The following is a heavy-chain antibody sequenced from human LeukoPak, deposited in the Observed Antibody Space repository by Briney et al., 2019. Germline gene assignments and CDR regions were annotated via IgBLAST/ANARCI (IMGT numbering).Heavy chain of an antibody. J-gene: IGHJ4*02. CDR3: AKESGYDFG. V-gene: IGHV3-23*01. CDR1: GFTFSSYA. Sequence: GGSLRLSCAASGFTFSSYAMTWVRQAPGKGLEWVSSISISGDNTYYAASVKGRFIISRDNSKNTLFLQINSLRAEDTAVYYCAKESGYDFGGGQGTLVTVSS. D-gene: IGHD5-12*01. CDR2: ISISGDNT.